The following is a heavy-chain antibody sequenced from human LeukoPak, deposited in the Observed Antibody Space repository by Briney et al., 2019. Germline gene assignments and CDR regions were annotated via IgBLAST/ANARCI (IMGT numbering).Heavy chain of an antibody. J-gene: IGHJ5*02. Sequence: SGTLSLTCAVSGGSISSSNWWSWVRQPPGKGLEWIGEIYHSGSTNYNPSLKSRVTISVDKSKNQFSLKLSSVTAADTAVYYCARGPRVWSSSLGWFDPWGQGTLVTVSS. CDR3: ARGPRVWSSSLGWFDP. D-gene: IGHD6-13*01. V-gene: IGHV4-4*02. CDR1: GGSISSSNW. CDR2: IYHSGST.